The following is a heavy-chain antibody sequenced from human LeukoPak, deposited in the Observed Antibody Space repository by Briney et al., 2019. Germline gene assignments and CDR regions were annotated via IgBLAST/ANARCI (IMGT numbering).Heavy chain of an antibody. D-gene: IGHD6-13*01. CDR3: GKQFSSSWQFDP. J-gene: IGHJ5*02. V-gene: IGHV3-23*01. CDR1: GFIYSTYA. CDR2: IDNSGDYT. Sequence: PGGSLRLSCAVSGFIYSTYAMTWVRQAPGKGLEWVSSIDNSGDYTYYADSVKGRFTISRDNSRNTLYLQMSSLRVEDTALYYCGKQFSSSWQFDPRGQGTLVTVSS.